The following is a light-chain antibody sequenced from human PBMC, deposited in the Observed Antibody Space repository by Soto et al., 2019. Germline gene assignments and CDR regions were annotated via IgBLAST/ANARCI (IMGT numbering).Light chain of an antibody. CDR1: QSVSSTF. CDR3: QQFDSSVT. CDR2: GAS. V-gene: IGKV3-20*01. Sequence: ELVLTQSPGSLSLSPGERATLSCTASQSVSSTFFAWYQQRPGQAPRRLMYGASIRATGIPEWLSGSGSGTYLTLTISRLEREDFAVYYCQQFDSSVTLGQGTKVEIK. J-gene: IGKJ1*01.